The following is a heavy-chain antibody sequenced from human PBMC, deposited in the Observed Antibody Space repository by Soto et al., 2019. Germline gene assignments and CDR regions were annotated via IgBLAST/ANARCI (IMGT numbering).Heavy chain of an antibody. J-gene: IGHJ6*02. CDR2: AYYRSQWYY. V-gene: IGHV6-1*01. Sequence: SQTLSLTCAISGDRVSSNSAAWNWIRQSPSRGLEWLGRAYYRSQWYYDSAVSVRSRITVIPDTSKNQFSLQLNSVTPEDTAVYYCTKQKGTTRTDNDIDAWGQATTVTVSS. CDR3: TKQKGTTRTDNDIDA. CDR1: GDRVSSNSAA. D-gene: IGHD1-1*01.